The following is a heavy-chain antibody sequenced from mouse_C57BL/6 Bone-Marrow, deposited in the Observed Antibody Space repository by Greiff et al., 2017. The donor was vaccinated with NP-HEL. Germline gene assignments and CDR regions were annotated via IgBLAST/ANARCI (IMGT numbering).Heavy chain of an antibody. Sequence: EVQLVESGGDLVKPGGSLKLSCAASGFTFSSYGMSWVRQTPDKRLEWVATISSGGSYTYYPDSVQGRFTISRDNAKNTLYLQMSSLKSGETAMYYCARHGGYYAMDYWGQGTSVTVSS. CDR1: GFTFSSYG. J-gene: IGHJ4*01. CDR2: ISSGGSYT. CDR3: ARHGGYYAMDY. V-gene: IGHV5-6*01.